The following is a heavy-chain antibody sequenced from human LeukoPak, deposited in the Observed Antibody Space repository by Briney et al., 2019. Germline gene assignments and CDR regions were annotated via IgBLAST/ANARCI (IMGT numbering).Heavy chain of an antibody. CDR2: ISSNGGST. J-gene: IGHJ4*02. V-gene: IGHV3-64*01. D-gene: IGHD6-13*01. Sequence: PGGSLRLSCAASGFTFSNYAMHWVRQAPGKGLEYVSAISSNGGSTYYANSVKGRFTISRDNSKNTLYLQMGSLRAEDMAVYYCARSVGDSSSWYDYWGQGTLVTVSS. CDR3: ARSVGDSSSWYDY. CDR1: GFTFSNYA.